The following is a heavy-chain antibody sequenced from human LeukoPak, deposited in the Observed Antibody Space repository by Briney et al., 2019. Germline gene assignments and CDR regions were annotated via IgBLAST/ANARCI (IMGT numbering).Heavy chain of an antibody. CDR1: GGSISSGDYY. CDR2: IYYSGST. J-gene: IGHJ1*01. D-gene: IGHD3-3*01. V-gene: IGHV4-30-4*08. CDR3: ARGPFWSGFEYFQH. Sequence: PSETLSLTCTVSGGSISSGDYYWSWIRQPPGKGLEWIGYIYYSGSTYYNPSLKSRVTISADTSKNQFSLKLSSVTAADTAVYYCARGPFWSGFEYFQHWGQGTLVTVSS.